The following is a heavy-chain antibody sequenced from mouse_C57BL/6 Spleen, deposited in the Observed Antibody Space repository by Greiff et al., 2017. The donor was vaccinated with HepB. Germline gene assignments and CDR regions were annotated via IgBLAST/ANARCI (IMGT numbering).Heavy chain of an antibody. V-gene: IGHV1-69*01. CDR3: ARWGVPTAQANAMDY. J-gene: IGHJ4*01. D-gene: IGHD3-2*02. CDR2: IDPSDSYT. CDR1: GYTFTSYW. Sequence: VQLQQPGAELVMPGASVKLSCKASGYTFTSYWMHWVKQRPGQGLEWIGEIDPSDSYTNYNQKFKGKSTLTVDKSSSTAYMQLSSLTSEDSAVYYCARWGVPTAQANAMDYWGQGTSVTVSS.